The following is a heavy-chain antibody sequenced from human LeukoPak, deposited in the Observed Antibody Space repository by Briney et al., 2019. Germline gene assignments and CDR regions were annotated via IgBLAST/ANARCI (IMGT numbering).Heavy chain of an antibody. CDR3: TTEPDDILTPYFDY. J-gene: IGHJ4*02. Sequence: PGGSLRLSCAASGFTFSNAWMSWVRQAPGKGLEWVGRIKSKTDGGTTDYAAPVKGRFTISRDDSKNTLYLQMNSLKTEDTAVYYCTTEPDDILTPYFDYWGQGTLVTVSS. D-gene: IGHD3-9*01. CDR1: GFTFSNAW. V-gene: IGHV3-15*01. CDR2: IKSKTDGGTT.